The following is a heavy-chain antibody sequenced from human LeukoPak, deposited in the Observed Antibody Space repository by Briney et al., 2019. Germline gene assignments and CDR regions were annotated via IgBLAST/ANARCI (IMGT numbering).Heavy chain of an antibody. CDR2: IYYSGNT. J-gene: IGHJ4*02. V-gene: IGHV4-39*07. CDR1: GGSISSSSYY. CDR3: ASLEIDY. Sequence: SETLSLTCTVSGGSISSSSYYWGWIRKPPGKGLEWFGNIYYSGNTYYNPSLKSRVTISVDKSKNQFSLELRSVTAADTAVYYCASLEIDYWGQGTLVTVSS. D-gene: IGHD5-24*01.